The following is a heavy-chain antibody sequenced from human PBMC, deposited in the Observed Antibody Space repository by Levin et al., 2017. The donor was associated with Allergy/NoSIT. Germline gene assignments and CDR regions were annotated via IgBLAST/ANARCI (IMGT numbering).Heavy chain of an antibody. Sequence: SETLSLTCTVSGGSISSYYWSWIRQPPGKGLEWIGYIYYSGSTNYNPSLKSRVTISVDTSKNQFSLKLSSVTAADTAVYYCARGTHYYYYYMDVWGKGTTVTVSS. D-gene: IGHD3/OR15-3a*01. CDR1: GGSISSYY. J-gene: IGHJ6*03. CDR2: IYYSGST. CDR3: ARGTHYYYYYMDV. V-gene: IGHV4-59*01.